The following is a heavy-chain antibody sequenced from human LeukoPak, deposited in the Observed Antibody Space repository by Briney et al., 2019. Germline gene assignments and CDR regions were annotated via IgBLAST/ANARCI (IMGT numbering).Heavy chain of an antibody. CDR2: IRYDGSNN. Sequence: GGSLRRACAASRFTFSSYGLHWVRQAPSKGLEWVAVIRYDGSNNNYADSVKGRFTISRDNSKNSLYLQMNSLRADDTAVYYCARVGKNGWDFDHWGQGTLVTVSS. J-gene: IGHJ4*02. CDR3: ARVGKNGWDFDH. D-gene: IGHD6-19*01. CDR1: RFTFSSYG. V-gene: IGHV3-33*01.